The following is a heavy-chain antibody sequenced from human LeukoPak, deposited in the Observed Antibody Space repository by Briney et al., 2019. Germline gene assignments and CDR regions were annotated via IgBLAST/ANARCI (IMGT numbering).Heavy chain of an antibody. CDR1: GFTFSSYA. CDR3: AKWNGYADY. CDR2: VSGTGSNT. J-gene: IGHJ4*02. V-gene: IGHV3-23*01. D-gene: IGHD5-12*01. Sequence: GGSLRLSCAASGFTFSSYAMSWVRQVSGKGLEWVSGVSGTGSNTYYLDSVKGRFTISRDNSKNTVYLQMNSLRAEDSALYYCAKWNGYADYWGRGTLVTVSS.